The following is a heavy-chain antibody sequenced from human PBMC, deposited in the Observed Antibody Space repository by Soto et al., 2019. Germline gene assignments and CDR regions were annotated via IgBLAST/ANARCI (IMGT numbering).Heavy chain of an antibody. V-gene: IGHV3-7*01. Sequence: EVQLVESGGGLVQPGGSLRLSCAASGFTFSNYWMSWVRQAPGKGLEWVANIKQDGSEKYYVDSVKGRFTISRDNAKNLLYLQMNSLRAEDTAVYYCARDLRNSGWYSFDYWGQGTLVTVSS. CDR1: GFTFSNYW. CDR3: ARDLRNSGWYSFDY. CDR2: IKQDGSEK. J-gene: IGHJ4*02. D-gene: IGHD6-19*01.